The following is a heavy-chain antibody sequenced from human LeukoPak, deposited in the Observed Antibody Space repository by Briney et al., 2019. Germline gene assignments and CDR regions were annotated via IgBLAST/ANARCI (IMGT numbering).Heavy chain of an antibody. V-gene: IGHV3-11*01. J-gene: IGHJ5*01. CDR1: GFRFSGYY. Sequence: GGALRLSCGASGFRFSGYYMSWVGQAPGKGLEGISYISSPGSTTFYAESVKDRFTISRDNSKLYLQMNSLRADDTAVYYCAKGGYRYGWWFDSWGQGTLVTVSS. D-gene: IGHD5-18*01. CDR3: AKGGYRYGWWFDS. CDR2: ISSPGSTT.